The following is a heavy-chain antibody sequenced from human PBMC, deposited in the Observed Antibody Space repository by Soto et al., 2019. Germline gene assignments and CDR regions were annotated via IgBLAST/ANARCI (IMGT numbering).Heavy chain of an antibody. CDR1: GFTFSSYA. V-gene: IGHV3-23*01. Sequence: GGSLRLSCVASGFTFSSYAMSWVRQAPGKGLEWVSGISGSGSSTYYADSVKGRFTISRDNSKNTLYLQMNSLRADDTAVYYCARRNWNYGAFEIWGQGTMVTVSS. D-gene: IGHD1-7*01. CDR3: ARRNWNYGAFEI. J-gene: IGHJ3*02. CDR2: ISGSGSST.